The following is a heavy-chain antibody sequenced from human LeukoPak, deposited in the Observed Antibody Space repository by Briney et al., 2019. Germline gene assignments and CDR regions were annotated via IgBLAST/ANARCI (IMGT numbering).Heavy chain of an antibody. CDR1: GGSISSYY. CDR3: ARTAGVDSYYYYYGMDV. D-gene: IGHD2-15*01. J-gene: IGHJ6*02. Sequence: PSETLSLTCTVSGGSISSYYWGWIRQPPGKGLEWIGSIYYSGSTYYNPSLKSRVTISVDTSKNQFSLKLSSVTAADTAVYYCARTAGVDSYYYYYGMDVWGQGTTVTVSS. CDR2: IYYSGST. V-gene: IGHV4-39*01.